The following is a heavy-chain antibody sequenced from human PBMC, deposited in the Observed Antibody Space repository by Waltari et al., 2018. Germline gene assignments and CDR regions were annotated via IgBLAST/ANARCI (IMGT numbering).Heavy chain of an antibody. Sequence: QLQLQESGPGLVKPSETLSLTCTVSGGSIIDSSYYWGWVRQPPGKGLEWIGSIYDSVKSYDNPSRQSRGTISVDTSKNQFSLNLISGTAADTALYYCAMEISKGNSWYYFDNWGQGTWVTVSS. V-gene: IGHV4-39*01. CDR1: GGSIIDSSYY. J-gene: IGHJ4*02. CDR3: AMEISKGNSWYYFDN. D-gene: IGHD6-13*01. CDR2: IYDSVKS.